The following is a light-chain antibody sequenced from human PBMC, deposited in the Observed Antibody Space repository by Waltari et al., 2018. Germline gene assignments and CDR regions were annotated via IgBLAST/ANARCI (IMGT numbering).Light chain of an antibody. CDR1: SSDLGGYTY. V-gene: IGLV2-14*03. CDR3: CSYAGRSPVV. Sequence: QSALTQPASVSGSPGQSITISCTGTSSDLGGYTYVSWYQRHPGKAPRLMIYDVSKRPSGVSNRVSVSKSGNRASLTISGLQAEDEADYYCCSYAGRSPVVFGGGTKLTVL. CDR2: DVS. J-gene: IGLJ2*01.